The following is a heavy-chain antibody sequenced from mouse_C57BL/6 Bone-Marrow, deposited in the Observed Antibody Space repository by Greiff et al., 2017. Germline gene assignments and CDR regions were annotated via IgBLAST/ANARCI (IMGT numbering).Heavy chain of an antibody. CDR3: ARSGDYYGSSYVRSTYAMDY. V-gene: IGHV1-55*01. CDR2: IYPGSGST. CDR1: GYTFTSYW. J-gene: IGHJ4*01. Sequence: QVQLQQPGAELVKPGASVKMSCKASGYTFTSYWITWVKQRPGQGLEWIGDIYPGSGSTNYNEKFKSKATLTVDTSSSTAYMQLSSLTSEDSAVYYCARSGDYYGSSYVRSTYAMDYWGQGTSVTVSS. D-gene: IGHD1-1*01.